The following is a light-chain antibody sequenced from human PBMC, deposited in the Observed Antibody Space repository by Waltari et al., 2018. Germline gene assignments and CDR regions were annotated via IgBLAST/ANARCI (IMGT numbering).Light chain of an antibody. V-gene: IGLV2-14*03. CDR1: GSGVGASDY. Sequence: QSALTQPASVSGSPGQSITISCSGIGSGVGASDYVSWYQLHPGKAPQVIIYDVTNRAARVSRRFSACKSANTASLTISGLQPEDEADYYCSSQTLDGVVLFGGGTKLTVL. J-gene: IGLJ2*01. CDR3: SSQTLDGVVL. CDR2: DVT.